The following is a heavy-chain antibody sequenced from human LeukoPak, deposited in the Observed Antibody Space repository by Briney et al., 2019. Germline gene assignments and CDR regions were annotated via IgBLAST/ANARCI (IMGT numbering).Heavy chain of an antibody. J-gene: IGHJ6*03. CDR2: ISSSSSTI. V-gene: IGHV3-48*01. CDR3: ARDPELDSSSYGGYYYYYMDV. D-gene: IGHD6-13*01. Sequence: GGSLRLSCAASGFTFSSYSMNWVRQAPGKGLEWVSYISSSSSTIYYADSVKGRFTISRDNAKNSLYLQMNSLRAEDTAVYYCARDPELDSSSYGGYYYYYMDVWGKGTTVTVSS. CDR1: GFTFSSYS.